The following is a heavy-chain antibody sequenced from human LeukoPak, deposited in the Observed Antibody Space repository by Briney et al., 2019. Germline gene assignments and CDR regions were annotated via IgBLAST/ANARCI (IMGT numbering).Heavy chain of an antibody. V-gene: IGHV4-61*08. J-gene: IGHJ4*02. CDR2: IYYSGST. CDR3: ARQGGYSSSPDF. D-gene: IGHD6-13*01. Sequence: SETLSLTCTVSGGSISSGGYYWNWIRRPPGKGLEWIGYIYYSGSTNYNPSLKSRVTISVDTSKNQFSLKMTSVTAADTAVYFCARQGGYSSSPDFWGQGTLVTVSS. CDR1: GGSISSGGYY.